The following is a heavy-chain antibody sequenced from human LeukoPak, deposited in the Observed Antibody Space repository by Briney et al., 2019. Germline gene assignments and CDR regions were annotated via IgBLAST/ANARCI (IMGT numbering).Heavy chain of an antibody. CDR1: GFTFSSYW. D-gene: IGHD3-3*01. CDR2: IKQDGSEK. CDR3: ARDLWYYDFWSGYYRDAFDI. Sequence: GGSLRLSCAASGFTFSSYWMSWVRQAPGKGLEWVANIKQDGSEKYYVDSVKGRFTISRDNAKNSLYLQMNSLRAEDTAVYYCARDLWYYDFWSGYYRDAFDIWGQGTMVTVSS. J-gene: IGHJ3*02. V-gene: IGHV3-7*01.